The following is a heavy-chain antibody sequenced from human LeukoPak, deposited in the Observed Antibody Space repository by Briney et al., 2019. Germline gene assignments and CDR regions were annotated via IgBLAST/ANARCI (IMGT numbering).Heavy chain of an antibody. D-gene: IGHD3-10*01. J-gene: IGHJ6*02. CDR2: IRSSGNTI. CDR3: ARGAYGSGSYFPSTMDV. V-gene: IGHV3-48*03. CDR1: GVTFTNYE. Sequence: GGSLRLSCAASGVTFTNYEMNWVRQAPGKGLKWVSYIRSSGNTIYYADSVKGRFTISRDNAQNSLYLQMNSLRAEDTAVYYCARGAYGSGSYFPSTMDVWGQGTTVTVSS.